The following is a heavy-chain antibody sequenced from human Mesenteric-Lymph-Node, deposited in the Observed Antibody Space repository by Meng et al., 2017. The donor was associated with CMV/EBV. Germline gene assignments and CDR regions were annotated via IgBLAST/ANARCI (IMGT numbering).Heavy chain of an antibody. CDR3: ARDLGNCGGDCYWDWFDP. Sequence: GGSLRLSCATSGFTFPNYWMTWLRQVPGRGLEWVATIKQDGSEKDYGDSVKGRFTISRDNAKNSLYLQMNSLRAEDTAVYYCARDLGNCGGDCYWDWFDPWGQGTLVTVSS. CDR2: IKQDGSEK. J-gene: IGHJ5*02. V-gene: IGHV3-7*01. CDR1: GFTFPNYW. D-gene: IGHD2-21*01.